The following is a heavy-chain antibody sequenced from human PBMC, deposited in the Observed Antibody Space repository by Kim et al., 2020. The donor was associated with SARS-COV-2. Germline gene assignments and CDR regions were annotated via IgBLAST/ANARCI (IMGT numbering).Heavy chain of an antibody. CDR3: AKEGLLRGSGWPYYFDY. Sequence: GGSLRLSCAASGFTFSSYAMHWVRQAPGKGLEWVAVIWYDGSNKYYADSVKGRFTISRDNSKNTLYLQMNSLRAEDTAVYYCAKEGLLRGSGWPYYFDYWGQGTLVTVSS. D-gene: IGHD6-19*01. V-gene: IGHV3-33*06. CDR2: IWYDGSNK. J-gene: IGHJ4*02. CDR1: GFTFSSYA.